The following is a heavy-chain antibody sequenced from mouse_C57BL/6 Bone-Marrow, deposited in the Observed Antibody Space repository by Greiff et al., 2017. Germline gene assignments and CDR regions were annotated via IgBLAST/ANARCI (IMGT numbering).Heavy chain of an antibody. CDR1: GFTFSSYA. D-gene: IGHD4-1*01. CDR3: TRNRLGAMDY. J-gene: IGHJ4*01. Sequence: EVMLVESGEGLVKPGGSLKLSCAASGFTFSSYAMSWVRQTPEKRLEWVAYISSGGDYIYYADTVKGRFTISRDNARNTLYLQMSSLKYEDTSMCYCTRNRLGAMDYWGQGTSVTVSS. V-gene: IGHV5-9-1*02. CDR2: ISSGGDYI.